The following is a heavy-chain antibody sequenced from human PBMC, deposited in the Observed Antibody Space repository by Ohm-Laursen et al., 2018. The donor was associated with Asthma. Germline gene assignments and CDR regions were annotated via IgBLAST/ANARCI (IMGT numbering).Heavy chain of an antibody. CDR2: IYYSGLT. V-gene: IGHV4-31*03. Sequence: SDTLSLTCTVSGDSISSGNNYWSWIRQHPGKGPEWIGYIYYSGLTYSNPSLRSRVIISVDTSKNQFSLNLTSVTAANTAVYYCARGAFYYESTGYYFFDHWGQGALVTVSS. CDR3: ARGAFYYESTGYYFFDH. D-gene: IGHD3-22*01. J-gene: IGHJ4*02. CDR1: GDSISSGNNY.